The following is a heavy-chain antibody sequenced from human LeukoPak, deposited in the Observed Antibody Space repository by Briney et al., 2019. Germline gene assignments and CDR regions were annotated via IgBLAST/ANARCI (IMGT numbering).Heavy chain of an antibody. Sequence: SETLSLTCAVHGGLVSGYSWSWIRQSPGKGLEWIGEINHSGSTNYNPSLKSRVTIASDTSKKEFSLKLTSVTAADTAVYYCTTSRLLPAAIHFYYYYFMDVWGTGTTVTVSS. J-gene: IGHJ6*03. CDR1: GGLVSGYS. V-gene: IGHV4-34*01. D-gene: IGHD2-21*02. CDR3: TTSRLLPAAIHFYYYYFMDV. CDR2: INHSGST.